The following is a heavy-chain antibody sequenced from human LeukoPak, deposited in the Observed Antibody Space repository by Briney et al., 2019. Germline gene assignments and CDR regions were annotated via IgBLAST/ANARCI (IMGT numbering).Heavy chain of an antibody. J-gene: IGHJ5*02. Sequence: GASVKVSCKASGCTFTSYGISWVRQAPGQGLEWMGWISAYNGNTNYAQRLQGRVTMTTDTSTSTAYMELRSLRSDDTAVYYCAGALTMITFGGVIAINGFDPWGQGTRVTVSS. V-gene: IGHV1-18*01. CDR3: AGALTMITFGGVIAINGFDP. CDR2: ISAYNGNT. CDR1: GCTFTSYG. D-gene: IGHD3-16*02.